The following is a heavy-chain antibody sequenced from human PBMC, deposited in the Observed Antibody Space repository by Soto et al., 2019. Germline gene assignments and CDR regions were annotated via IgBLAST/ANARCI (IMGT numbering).Heavy chain of an antibody. D-gene: IGHD6-19*01. CDR2: IYYSGST. CDR3: ARHYSSGSRNWFDP. J-gene: IGHJ5*02. Sequence: PSETLCLTCSVSGGSINSSSDFWGWVRQPPGKGLEWIGSIYYSGSTYYNPSLGSRVTISVDTSKNQFSLKLSSVTAADTAVFYCARHYSSGSRNWFDPWGQGTLVTVSS. V-gene: IGHV4-39*01. CDR1: GGSINSSSDF.